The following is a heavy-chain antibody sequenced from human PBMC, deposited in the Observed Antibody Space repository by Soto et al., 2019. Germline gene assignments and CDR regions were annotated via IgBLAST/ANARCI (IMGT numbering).Heavy chain of an antibody. V-gene: IGHV3-15*05. J-gene: IGHJ4*02. CDR2: IKSKTDGGTT. D-gene: IGHD1-26*01. CDR3: TTDERE. Sequence: ELQLVESGGGLVKPGGSLRLSCAASGFSFSNGWMSWVRQAPGKGLEWVGRIKSKTDGGTTDYAAPVKGRFTISRDDSSNTLYFRVNSLTIEDTAGYYCTTDEREWGQGTLVTVSS. CDR1: GFSFSNGW.